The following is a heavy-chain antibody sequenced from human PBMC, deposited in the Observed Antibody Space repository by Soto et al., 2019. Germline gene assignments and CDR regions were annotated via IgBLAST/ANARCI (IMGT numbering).Heavy chain of an antibody. CDR1: GFTFRSHR. CDR3: ATVFDV. V-gene: IGHV3-74*01. Sequence: EVQLVESGGGLVQPGGSLRVSCAASGFTFRSHRIHWVRQAPGKGLEWVSRIDTDGGGTSYADSVKGRFTISTDNAENTVYLQMNGRRVEDAAVYYCATVFDVWGQGTLVTVYS. CDR2: IDTDGGGT. J-gene: IGHJ4*02.